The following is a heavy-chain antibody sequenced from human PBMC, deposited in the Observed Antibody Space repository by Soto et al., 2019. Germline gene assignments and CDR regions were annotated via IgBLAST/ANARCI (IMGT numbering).Heavy chain of an antibody. CDR3: ARDRDYGGNSDDAFDI. Sequence: GGSLRLSCTASGFTLSSYNINWVRQAPGKGLEWVSYISSSTGTIYYADSVKGRFTTSRDSAKNSLYLQMNSLRDEDTAVYYCARDRDYGGNSDDAFDIWGQGTMVTVSS. J-gene: IGHJ3*02. CDR2: ISSSTGTI. D-gene: IGHD4-17*01. CDR1: GFTLSSYN. V-gene: IGHV3-48*02.